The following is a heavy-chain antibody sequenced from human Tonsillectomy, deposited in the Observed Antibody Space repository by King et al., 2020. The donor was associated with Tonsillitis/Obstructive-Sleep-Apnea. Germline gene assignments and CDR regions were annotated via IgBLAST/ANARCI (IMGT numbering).Heavy chain of an antibody. J-gene: IGHJ3*02. CDR3: ATSASGLWELSDAFDI. V-gene: IGHV1-24*01. CDR2: FDPEDGET. Sequence: QLVQSGAEVKKPGASVKVSCKVSGYTLTELSMHWVRQAPGKGLEWMGGFDPEDGETIYAQKFQGRVTMTEDTSTDTAYMELSSLRSEDTAVYYCATSASGLWELSDAFDIWGQGTMVTVSS. D-gene: IGHD1-26*01. CDR1: GYTLTELS.